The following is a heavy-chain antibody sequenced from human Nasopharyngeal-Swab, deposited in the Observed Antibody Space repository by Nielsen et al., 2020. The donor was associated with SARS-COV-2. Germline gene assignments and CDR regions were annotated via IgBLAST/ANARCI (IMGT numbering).Heavy chain of an antibody. CDR1: GGSFSGYY. CDR3: ARDDFWSGYYFA. CDR2: INHSGST. V-gene: IGHV4-34*01. D-gene: IGHD3-3*01. J-gene: IGHJ5*02. Sequence: SETLSLTCAVYGGSFSGYYWSWIRQPPGKGLEWIGEINHSGSTNYNPSLKSRVTISVDTSKNQFSLKLSSVTAADTAIYYCARDDFWSGYYFAWGQGTLVTVSS.